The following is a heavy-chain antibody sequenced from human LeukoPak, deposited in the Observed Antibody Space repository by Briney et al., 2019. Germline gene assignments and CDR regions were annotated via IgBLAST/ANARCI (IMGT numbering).Heavy chain of an antibody. D-gene: IGHD3-10*01. V-gene: IGHV5-51*01. Sequence: GVSLKISCQGSGYSFTSYWIGWVRQVPGKGLGWMGIIYPGDSDTRYSPSFQGQVTISADKSISTAYLQWSSLKASDTAMYYCARHHSSYPRLWSPSLNYDYWGQGTLVTVSS. CDR1: GYSFTSYW. CDR2: IYPGDSDT. CDR3: ARHHSSYPRLWSPSLNYDY. J-gene: IGHJ4*02.